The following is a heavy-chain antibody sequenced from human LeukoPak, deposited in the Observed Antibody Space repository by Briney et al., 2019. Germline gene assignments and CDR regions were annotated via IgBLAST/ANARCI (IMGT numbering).Heavy chain of an antibody. D-gene: IGHD1-20*01. V-gene: IGHV4-4*07. CDR3: ARAANWNLFDY. CDR2: IYTSGST. Sequence: PSETLSLTCTVSGGSISSYYWSWIRQPAGKGLEWIGRIYTSGSTYYSPSLKSRVTISVDTSKNQFSLKLSSVTAADTAVYYCARAANWNLFDYWGQGTLVTVSS. CDR1: GGSISSYY. J-gene: IGHJ4*02.